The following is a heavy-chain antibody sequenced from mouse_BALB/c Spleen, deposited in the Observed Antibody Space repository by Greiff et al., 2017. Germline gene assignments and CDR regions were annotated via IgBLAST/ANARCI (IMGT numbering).Heavy chain of an antibody. D-gene: IGHD4-1*01. CDR2: INSNGGST. V-gene: IGHV5-6-3*01. CDR3: ARDEVGRAMDY. J-gene: IGHJ4*01. Sequence: EVHLVESGGGLVQPGGSLKLSCAASGFTFSSYGMSWVRQTPDKRLELVATINSNGGSTYYPDSVKGRFTISRDNAKNTLYLQMSSLKSEDTAMYYCARDEVGRAMDYWGQGTSVTVSS. CDR1: GFTFSSYG.